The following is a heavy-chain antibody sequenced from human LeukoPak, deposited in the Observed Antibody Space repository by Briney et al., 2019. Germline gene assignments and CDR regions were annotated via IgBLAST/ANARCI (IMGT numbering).Heavy chain of an antibody. Sequence: HAGGSLRLSCAASGFTVSSNYMSWVRQAPGKGLEWVSYISSSSSTIYYADSVKGRFTISRDNAKNSLYLQMNSLRDEDTAVYYCARAPYYYDSSGYLTYFDYWGQGTLVTVSS. V-gene: IGHV3-48*02. CDR1: GFTVSSNY. D-gene: IGHD3-22*01. J-gene: IGHJ4*02. CDR3: ARAPYYYDSSGYLTYFDY. CDR2: ISSSSSTI.